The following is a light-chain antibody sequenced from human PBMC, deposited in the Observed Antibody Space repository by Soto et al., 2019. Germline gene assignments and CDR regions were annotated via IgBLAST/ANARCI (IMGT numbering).Light chain of an antibody. CDR2: DNS. J-gene: IGLJ2*01. V-gene: IGLV1-51*01. CDR1: SSNIGDNF. Sequence: QAVVTQPPSMSAAPGQKVPISCSGSSSNIGDNFVSWYQHLPGTAPKLLIFDNSQRPSEIPDRFFGSKSGTIATLAITGPQTGDEAVYYCATWDSKLSAVVFGGGTKLTAL. CDR3: ATWDSKLSAVV.